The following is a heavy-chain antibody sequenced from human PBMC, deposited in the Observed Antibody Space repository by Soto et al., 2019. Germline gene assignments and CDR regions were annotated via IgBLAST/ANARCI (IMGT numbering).Heavy chain of an antibody. CDR1: GYSFTSYW. CDR3: ARLVGATIGPLPLSYYYGMDV. Sequence: EVQLVQSGAEVKKPGESLRISCKGSGYSFTSYWISWVRQMPGKGLEWMGRIDPSDSYTNYSPSFQGHVTISADKSISTAYLQWSSLKASDTAMYYCARLVGATIGPLPLSYYYGMDVWGQGTTVTVSS. D-gene: IGHD1-26*01. J-gene: IGHJ6*02. V-gene: IGHV5-10-1*03. CDR2: IDPSDSYT.